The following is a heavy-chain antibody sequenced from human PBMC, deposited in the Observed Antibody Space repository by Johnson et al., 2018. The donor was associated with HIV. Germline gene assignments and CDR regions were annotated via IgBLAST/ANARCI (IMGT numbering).Heavy chain of an antibody. CDR3: ARSPRGWDLLGAFDI. CDR1: GFTFSSYA. J-gene: IGHJ3*02. V-gene: IGHV3-64*01. Sequence: VQLVESGGGVVRPGGSLRLSCAASGFTFSSYAMHWVRQAPGKGLEYVSAISSNGGSTYYANSVKGRFTIARDNSKKSLFLQMNSLTTEDTAVYYCARSPRGWDLLGAFDIWGQGTLITVSP. D-gene: IGHD1-26*01. CDR2: ISSNGGST.